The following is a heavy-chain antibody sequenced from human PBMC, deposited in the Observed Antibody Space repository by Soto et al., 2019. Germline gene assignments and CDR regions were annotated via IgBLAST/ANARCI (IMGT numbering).Heavy chain of an antibody. J-gene: IGHJ5*02. CDR2: ISAYNGNT. V-gene: IGHV1-18*01. CDR1: GYTFTSYG. Sequence: ASVKVSCKASGYTFTSYGISWVRQAPGQGLEWMGWISAYNGNTNYAQKLQGRVTMTTDTSTSTAYMELRSLRSDDTAVYYCARSRYCTNGVCWNYNWFDPWGQGTLVTVSS. CDR3: ARSRYCTNGVCWNYNWFDP. D-gene: IGHD2-8*01.